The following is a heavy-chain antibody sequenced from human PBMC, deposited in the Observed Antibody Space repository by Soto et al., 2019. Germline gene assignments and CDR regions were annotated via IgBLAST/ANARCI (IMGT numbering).Heavy chain of an antibody. D-gene: IGHD3-22*01. CDR2: IDPSDSYT. CDR3: ATSHRPNYYDSTSLGAFDI. J-gene: IGHJ3*02. Sequence: GESLKISCKGSGYSFTSYWISWVRQMPGKGLEWMGRIDPSDSYTNYSPSFQGHVTISADKSISTAYLQWSSLKASDTAMYYCATSHRPNYYDSTSLGAFDIWGQGTMVTVSS. V-gene: IGHV5-10-1*01. CDR1: GYSFTSYW.